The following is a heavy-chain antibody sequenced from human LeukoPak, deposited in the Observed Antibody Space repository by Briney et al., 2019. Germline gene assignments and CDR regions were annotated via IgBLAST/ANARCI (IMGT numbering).Heavy chain of an antibody. Sequence: PGGSLRLSCAASGFTFSQFWMTWVRQAPGKGLEWVANINEDGSDRDYVESLKGRFTISRDSANNALYLQMNSLRAEDTAVYYCARGGLTAGFDYWGQGTLVTVSS. CDR3: ARGGLTAGFDY. CDR2: INEDGSDR. J-gene: IGHJ4*02. CDR1: GFTFSQFW. V-gene: IGHV3-7*01.